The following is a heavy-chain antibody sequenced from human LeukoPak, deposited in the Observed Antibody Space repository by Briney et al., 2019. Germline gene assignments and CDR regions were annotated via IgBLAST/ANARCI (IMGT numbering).Heavy chain of an antibody. CDR1: GYSFTTYW. V-gene: IGHV5-51*01. Sequence: GESLKISCQGYGYSFTTYWIGWVRQMPGKGLEWMAIIYPADSDTRHSPSFQGQVTISADKSISTAYLQWSSLKASDTAIYYCARLIDYGGSGYYFDYWGQGTLVTVSS. D-gene: IGHD4-23*01. J-gene: IGHJ4*02. CDR2: IYPADSDT. CDR3: ARLIDYGGSGYYFDY.